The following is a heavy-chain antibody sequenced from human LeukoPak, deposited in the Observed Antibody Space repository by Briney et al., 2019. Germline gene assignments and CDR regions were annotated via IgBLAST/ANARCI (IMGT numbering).Heavy chain of an antibody. CDR2: ISSSSSII. D-gene: IGHD5-18*01. CDR3: ARSQRTWIQRPFDY. CDR1: GFTFSTYN. J-gene: IGHJ4*02. V-gene: IGHV3-48*02. Sequence: GGSLRLSCAASGFTFSTYNMNWVRQAPGKGLEWVSYISSSSSIIYYADSVKGRFTISRDNAKNSLYLQMNSLRDEDTAVYYCARSQRTWIQRPFDYWGQGTLVTVSS.